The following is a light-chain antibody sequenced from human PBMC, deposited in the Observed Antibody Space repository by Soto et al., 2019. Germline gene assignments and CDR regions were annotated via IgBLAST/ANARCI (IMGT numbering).Light chain of an antibody. Sequence: ETVMTQSPATLSVSPGERATFSCRASQNVNYNLAWYQQKPGQAPRLLIYAASTRATDIPARFSGSGSGTEFTLTISSLQSEDFAVYYCQQYHYWPPFAFGPGTKVDIK. V-gene: IGKV3-15*01. CDR2: AAS. J-gene: IGKJ3*01. CDR1: QNVNYN. CDR3: QQYHYWPPFA.